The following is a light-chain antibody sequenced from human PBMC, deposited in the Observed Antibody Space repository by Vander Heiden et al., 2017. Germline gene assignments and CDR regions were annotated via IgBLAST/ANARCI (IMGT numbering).Light chain of an antibody. CDR1: QDISNY. Sequence: DPVSITCQASQDISNYLNWYQQKPGKAPKLLIYDASNLETGVPSRFSGSGSGTDFTFTISSLQPEDIATYYCQQYDNLLSITFGHGTRLEI. CDR2: DAS. CDR3: QQYDNLLSIT. V-gene: IGKV1-33*01. J-gene: IGKJ5*01.